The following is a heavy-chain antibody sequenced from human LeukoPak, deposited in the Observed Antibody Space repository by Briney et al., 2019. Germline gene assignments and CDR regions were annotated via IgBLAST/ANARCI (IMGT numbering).Heavy chain of an antibody. CDR2: IYYSGST. CDR1: GGSISSSSYY. CDR3: VRGSYPIRYYYYYMDV. Sequence: SETLSLTCTVSGGSISSSSYYWGWIRQPPGKGLEWIGSIYYSGSTYYNPSLKSRVTISVDTSKNQFSLKLISVTAADTAVYYFVRGSYPIRYYYYYMDVWGKGTTVTVSS. V-gene: IGHV4-39*07. J-gene: IGHJ6*03. D-gene: IGHD1-26*01.